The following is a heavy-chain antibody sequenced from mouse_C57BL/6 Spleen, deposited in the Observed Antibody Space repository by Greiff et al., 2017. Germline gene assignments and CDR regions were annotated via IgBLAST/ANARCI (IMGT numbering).Heavy chain of an antibody. Sequence: VQLQQSGPELVKPGASVKIPCKASGYTFTDYNMDWVKQSHGKSLEWIGDIHPNNGGTIYNQKFKGKATLTVDKSSSTAYMELRSLTSEDTAVYYCARSRLTGTGGAMDYWGQGTSVTVSS. CDR2: IHPNNGGT. CDR1: GYTFTDYN. CDR3: ARSRLTGTGGAMDY. D-gene: IGHD4-1*01. V-gene: IGHV1-18*01. J-gene: IGHJ4*01.